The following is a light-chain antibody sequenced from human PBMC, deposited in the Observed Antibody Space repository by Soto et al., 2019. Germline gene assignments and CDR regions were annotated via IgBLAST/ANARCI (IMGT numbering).Light chain of an antibody. V-gene: IGKV3-15*01. Sequence: EIVMTQSPATLSVSPGERATLSCRASQSVSSNLAWYQQKPGQTPKLLIYVASTRATGIPARFSGSGSATEFTLTISSLQSEDFAFYYCQQYNVWPLTFGGGTKVEFK. J-gene: IGKJ4*01. CDR2: VAS. CDR3: QQYNVWPLT. CDR1: QSVSSN.